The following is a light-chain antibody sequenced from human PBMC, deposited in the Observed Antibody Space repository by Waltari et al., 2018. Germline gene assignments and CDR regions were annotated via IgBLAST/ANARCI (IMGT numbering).Light chain of an antibody. CDR2: DAS. Sequence: EIVLTQSPATLSLSPGERVTLSSRASQNIGRYLAWYQQKPGQAPRVLIYDASNRATGIPARFSGSGSGTDFTLTISSLEPEDFAVYYCQHRYDWPPLYTFGQGTKLEIK. J-gene: IGKJ2*01. V-gene: IGKV3-11*01. CDR3: QHRYDWPPLYT. CDR1: QNIGRY.